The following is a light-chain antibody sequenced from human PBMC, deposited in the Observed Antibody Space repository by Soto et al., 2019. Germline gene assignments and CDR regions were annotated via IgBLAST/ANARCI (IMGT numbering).Light chain of an antibody. J-gene: IGKJ1*01. CDR3: QQHNNWPWT. CDR1: QSVSGN. CDR2: GTS. Sequence: EIVMTQSPDTLSVSPGERATLSCRASQSVSGNLAWYQQKPGQAPRLLIYGTSTRATGIPARFSGSGSGTEFTLTISSLQSEYCAVYYCQQHNNWPWTFVQGTKMEI. V-gene: IGKV3-15*01.